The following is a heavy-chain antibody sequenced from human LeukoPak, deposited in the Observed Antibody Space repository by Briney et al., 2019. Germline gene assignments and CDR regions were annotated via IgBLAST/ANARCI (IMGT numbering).Heavy chain of an antibody. CDR2: ISGSGGST. Sequence: PGGSLRLSCAASGFTFSSYAMSWVRQAPGKGLEWVSAISGSGGSTYYADSVKGRFTISRDNSKNTLYLQMNSLRADDTALYYCAKTPSYADSSDYFDSWGQGTLVTVSS. CDR1: GFTFSSYA. D-gene: IGHD4-17*01. V-gene: IGHV3-23*01. J-gene: IGHJ4*02. CDR3: AKTPSYADSSDYFDS.